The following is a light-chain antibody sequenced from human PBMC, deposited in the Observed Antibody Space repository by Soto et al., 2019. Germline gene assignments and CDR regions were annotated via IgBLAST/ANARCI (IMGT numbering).Light chain of an antibody. CDR1: SSDVGGYNY. Sequence: QSVLTQPASLSGSPGQSITISCTGTSSDVGGYNYVSWYQQHPGKAPKLMIYEVSNRPSGVSNRFSGSKSGNTASLTISGLQAEDEADYYCSSYTSSRTYVLGTGTKVTVL. CDR3: SSYTSSRTYV. J-gene: IGLJ1*01. CDR2: EVS. V-gene: IGLV2-14*01.